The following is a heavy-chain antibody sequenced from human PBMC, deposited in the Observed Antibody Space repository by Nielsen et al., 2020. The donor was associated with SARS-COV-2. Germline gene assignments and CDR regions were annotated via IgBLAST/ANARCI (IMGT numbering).Heavy chain of an antibody. CDR1: GGTFSSYA. D-gene: IGHD1-26*01. CDR3: ASLGPRGTENDY. V-gene: IGHV1-69*06. Sequence: SVKVSCKASGGTFSSYAISWVRQAPGQGLEWMRGIIPIFGTANYAQKFQGRVTITADKSTSTAYMELSSLRSEDTAVYYCASLGPRGTENDYWGQGTLVTVSS. J-gene: IGHJ4*02. CDR2: IIPIFGTA.